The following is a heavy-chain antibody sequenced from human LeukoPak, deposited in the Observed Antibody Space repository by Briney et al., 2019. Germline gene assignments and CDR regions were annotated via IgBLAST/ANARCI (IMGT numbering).Heavy chain of an antibody. V-gene: IGHV3-23*01. D-gene: IGHD2-2*01. CDR2: ISGDGRSR. J-gene: IGHJ4*02. CDR3: AKDMARSRLTSCDY. Sequence: GGSLRLSCTASGFNIASYAMKWVRQAPGKGLESVSAISGDGRSRYYAGSVKGRFTISRDNSKYTLSLQMSSLRADDTAMYYCAKDMARSRLTSCDYWGQGTLVTVSS. CDR1: GFNIASYA.